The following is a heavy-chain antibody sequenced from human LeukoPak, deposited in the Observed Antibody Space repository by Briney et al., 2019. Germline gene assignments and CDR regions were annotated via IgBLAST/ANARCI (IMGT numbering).Heavy chain of an antibody. CDR2: MNSDGSST. D-gene: IGHD6-13*01. Sequence: WGSLRLSCAASGFTFSSYCMHWVRQAPGKGLVLVSRMNSDGSSTSYAESVKGRFTIYRDNAKNTLYLQMNSLRAEDTAVYYCARVLLGAAGGFDYWGQGTLVTVSS. V-gene: IGHV3-74*01. CDR3: ARVLLGAAGGFDY. CDR1: GFTFSSYC. J-gene: IGHJ4*02.